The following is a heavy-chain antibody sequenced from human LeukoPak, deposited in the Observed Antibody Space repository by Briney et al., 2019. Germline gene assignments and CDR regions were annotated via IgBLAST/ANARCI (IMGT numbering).Heavy chain of an antibody. Sequence: PSETLSLTCTVSGGSISSSSYYWGWIRQPPGKGLEGIGSIYYSGSTNYNPSLKSRVTISVDTSKNQFSLKLSSVTAADTAVYYCARQVYYYDGSGYQAIKGFDYWGQGTLVTVSS. J-gene: IGHJ4*02. D-gene: IGHD3-22*01. V-gene: IGHV4-39*01. CDR3: ARQVYYYDGSGYQAIKGFDY. CDR2: IYYSGST. CDR1: GGSISSSSYY.